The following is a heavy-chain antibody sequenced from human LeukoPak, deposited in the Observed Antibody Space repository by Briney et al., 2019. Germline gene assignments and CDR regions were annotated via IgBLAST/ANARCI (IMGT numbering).Heavy chain of an antibody. CDR3: TRLSFDI. V-gene: IGHV3-30-3*01. CDR1: GFTFSSYA. CDR2: ISYDGSNK. Sequence: GGSLRLSCAASGFTFSSYAMHWVRQAPGKGLEWVAVISYDGSNKYYADSVKGRFTISRDNSKNTAYLQMNSLKTEDTAVYYCTRLSFDIWGQGTMVTVSS. J-gene: IGHJ3*02.